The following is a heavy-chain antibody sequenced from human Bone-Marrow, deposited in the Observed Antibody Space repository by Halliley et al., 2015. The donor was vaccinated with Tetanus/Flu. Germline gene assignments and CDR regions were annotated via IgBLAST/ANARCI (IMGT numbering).Heavy chain of an antibody. V-gene: IGHV3-23*01. D-gene: IGHD3-22*01. CDR2: ISGSGGSE. Sequence: VSSISGSGGSEYFAESVKGRFSISRDNSRKTLYLQMNNLRAEDTAVYYCAKGQNDYDSSSYIDYWGQGTLVTVSS. J-gene: IGHJ4*02. CDR3: AKGQNDYDSSSYIDY.